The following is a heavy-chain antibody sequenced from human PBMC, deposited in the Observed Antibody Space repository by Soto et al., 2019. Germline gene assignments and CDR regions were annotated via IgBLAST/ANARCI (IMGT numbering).Heavy chain of an antibody. D-gene: IGHD3-22*01. V-gene: IGHV4-4*02. CDR2: IYHSGST. Sequence: SETLSLTCAVSGGSISGSNWWSWVRQPPGKGLEWIGEIYHSGSTNYNPSLKSRVTISVDKSKNQFSLKLSSVTAADTAVYYCARRGYYDSSGFLSWGQGTLVTVSS. CDR3: ARRGYYDSSGFLS. CDR1: GGSISGSNW. J-gene: IGHJ5*02.